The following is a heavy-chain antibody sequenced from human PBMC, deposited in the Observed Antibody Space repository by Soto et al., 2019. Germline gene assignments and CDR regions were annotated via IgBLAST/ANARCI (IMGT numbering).Heavy chain of an antibody. Sequence: PSETLSLTCAVYGGSFSGYSWSWIRQPPGKGLEWIGEISHSGSSNYNPSLKTRVTISVDTSKNQFSLRLSSVTAADTAVYYCARGRKGYSGTWYVDWGQGTLVTVS. V-gene: IGHV4-34*01. CDR1: GGSFSGYS. CDR2: ISHSGSS. D-gene: IGHD6-13*01. CDR3: ARGRKGYSGTWYVD. J-gene: IGHJ4*02.